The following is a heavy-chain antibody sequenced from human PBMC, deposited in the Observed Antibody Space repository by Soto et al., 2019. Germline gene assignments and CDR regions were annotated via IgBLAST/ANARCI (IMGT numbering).Heavy chain of an antibody. CDR2: IMPVSGAS. V-gene: IGHV1-69*01. D-gene: IGHD1-1*01. Sequence: QVHLVQSGPEVKKPGSSVKVSCRASAGTFTNSIISWVRQARGQGLEWLGAIMPVSGASIYAQIFKGRITITAAESTRTVYMELSSLRSDDTAVYYCARVQWSHLSSFEYYNGMDVWGQGTPVTVSS. CDR1: AGTFTNSI. J-gene: IGHJ6*02. CDR3: ARVQWSHLSSFEYYNGMDV.